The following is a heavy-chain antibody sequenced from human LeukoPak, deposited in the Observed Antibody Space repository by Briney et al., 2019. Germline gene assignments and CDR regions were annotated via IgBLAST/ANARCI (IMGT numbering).Heavy chain of an antibody. V-gene: IGHV4-34*01. Sequence: SETLSLTCAVYGGSFSGYYWSWIRQPPGKGLEWIGEINHSGSTNYNPSLKSRVTISVDTSKNQFSLKLSSVTAADTAVYYCARGFRLPAAMSEYYYYYYYMDVWGKGTTVTVSS. D-gene: IGHD2-2*01. CDR1: GGSFSGYY. CDR2: INHSGST. J-gene: IGHJ6*03. CDR3: ARGFRLPAAMSEYYYYYYYMDV.